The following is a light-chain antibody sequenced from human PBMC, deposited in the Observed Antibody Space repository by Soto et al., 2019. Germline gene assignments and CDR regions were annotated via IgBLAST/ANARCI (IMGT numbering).Light chain of an antibody. V-gene: IGKV1-5*03. CDR1: QSVSNW. CDR2: KAS. J-gene: IGKJ2*01. Sequence: DIQMTQSPSTLSASVGDRVTITCRASQSVSNWLAWYQQKPGKAPKLLIYKASSLGSGVPSRFSGSGSGTEFTLTISSLQSDDFATYYCQQYNSYTYTFGQGTKLEIK. CDR3: QQYNSYTYT.